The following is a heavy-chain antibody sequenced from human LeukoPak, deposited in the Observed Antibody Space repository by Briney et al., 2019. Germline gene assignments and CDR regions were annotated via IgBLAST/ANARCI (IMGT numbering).Heavy chain of an antibody. CDR1: GGTFSSYA. J-gene: IGHJ4*02. V-gene: IGHV1-69*05. CDR2: IIPIFGTA. Sequence: ASVKVSCKASGGTFSSYAISWVRQAPGQGLEWMGGIIPIFGTANYAQKFQGRVTITTDESTSTAYMELSSLRSEDTAVYYCARVPSPADYYFDYWGRGTLVTVSS. D-gene: IGHD2-21*01. CDR3: ARVPSPADYYFDY.